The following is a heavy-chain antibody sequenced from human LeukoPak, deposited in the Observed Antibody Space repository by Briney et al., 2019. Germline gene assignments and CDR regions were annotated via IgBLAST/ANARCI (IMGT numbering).Heavy chain of an antibody. CDR1: VGSISDYY. CDR3: ARSIRKGWLDP. V-gene: IGHV4-59*08. J-gene: IGHJ5*02. Sequence: SETLSLTCTVSVGSISDYYWSSIRQSPGKGLEWIGYIYNSGSTNYNPSLKSRVTISVDTSKNQFSLKLSSVTAADTAVYYCARSIRKGWLDPWGQGTLVTVSS. CDR2: IYNSGST.